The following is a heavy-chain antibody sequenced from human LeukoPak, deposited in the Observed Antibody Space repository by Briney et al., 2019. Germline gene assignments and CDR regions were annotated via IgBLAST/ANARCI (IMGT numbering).Heavy chain of an antibody. CDR3: ARDLFGYSYGETYQH. D-gene: IGHD5-18*01. CDR1: GYTFTGYY. CDR2: INPNSGGT. J-gene: IGHJ1*01. Sequence: ASVKVSCKASGYTFTGYYMHWVRQDPGQGLEWMGWINPNSGGTNYAQKFQGRVTMTRDTSISTAYMELSRLRSDDTAVYYCARDLFGYSYGETYQHWGQGTLVTVSS. V-gene: IGHV1-2*02.